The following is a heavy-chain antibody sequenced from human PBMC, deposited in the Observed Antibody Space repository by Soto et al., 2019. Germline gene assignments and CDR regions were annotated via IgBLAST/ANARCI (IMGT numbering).Heavy chain of an antibody. CDR2: MYNSGST. CDR1: GGSISSYY. D-gene: IGHD3-10*01. J-gene: IGHJ4*02. V-gene: IGHV4-59*08. Sequence: PETLSLTCTVSGGSISSYYGTWIRPPPGKGLEWIGFMYNSGSTHYNPSLKSRVTISLDTSKNQFSLNLRSVTAADTAVYYCASMGYHYGSGSYPLDYWGQGTLVNVSS. CDR3: ASMGYHYGSGSYPLDY.